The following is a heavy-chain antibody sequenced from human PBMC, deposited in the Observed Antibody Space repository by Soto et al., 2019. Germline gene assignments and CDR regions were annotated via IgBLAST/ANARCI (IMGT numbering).Heavy chain of an antibody. Sequence: SETLSLTCAVYGGSFSGYYWSWIRQPPGKGLEWIGEINHSGSTNYNPSLKSRVTISVDTSKNQFSLKLSSVTAADTAVYYCARIVVVPAAIRLGYYCYYGMDVWGQGTTVTVSS. CDR2: INHSGST. J-gene: IGHJ6*02. CDR3: ARIVVVPAAIRLGYYCYYGMDV. D-gene: IGHD2-2*02. V-gene: IGHV4-34*01. CDR1: GGSFSGYY.